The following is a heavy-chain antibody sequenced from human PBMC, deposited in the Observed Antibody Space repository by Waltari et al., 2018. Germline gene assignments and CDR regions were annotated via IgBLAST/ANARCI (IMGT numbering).Heavy chain of an antibody. CDR2: SNSDGSST. CDR3: VISKDGYNLVADY. D-gene: IGHD5-12*01. CDR1: GFTFSSYW. J-gene: IGHJ4*02. Sequence: EVQLVESGGGLVQTGGSLRLSCAASGFTFSSYWMHWVRQAPGKGLVWVSRSNSDGSSTSYADSVKGRFTISRDNAKNTLYLQMNSLRAEDTAVYYCVISKDGYNLVADYWGQGSLVTVSS. V-gene: IGHV3-74*01.